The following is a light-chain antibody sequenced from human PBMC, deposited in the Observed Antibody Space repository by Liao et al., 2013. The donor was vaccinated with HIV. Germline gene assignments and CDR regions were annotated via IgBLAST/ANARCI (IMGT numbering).Light chain of an antibody. CDR2: QDN. V-gene: IGLV3-1*01. J-gene: IGLJ2*01. CDR3: QAWDSRADVV. Sequence: SFELIQPPSVSVSPGQTASITCSGDKLGDNFAFWYQQRPGQSPALIIYQDNKRPSGIPERFSGSNSGNTATLTISGTQAMDEADYFCQAWDSRADVVFGGGTKLTVL. CDR1: KLGDNF.